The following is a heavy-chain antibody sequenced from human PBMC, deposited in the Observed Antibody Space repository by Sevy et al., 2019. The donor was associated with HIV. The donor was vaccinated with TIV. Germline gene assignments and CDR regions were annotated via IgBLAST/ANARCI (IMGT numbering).Heavy chain of an antibody. Sequence: GGSLRLSCAASGFTFSSYAMSWVRQAPGKGLEWVSSISGSGGRTYYADSLKGQFTISRDNSKNTLYLQVNSLRVEDTAVYYCAKYPGVGSYYYMDVWGKGTTVTVSS. CDR2: ISGSGGRT. CDR3: AKYPGVGSYYYMDV. J-gene: IGHJ6*03. D-gene: IGHD1-26*01. V-gene: IGHV3-23*01. CDR1: GFTFSSYA.